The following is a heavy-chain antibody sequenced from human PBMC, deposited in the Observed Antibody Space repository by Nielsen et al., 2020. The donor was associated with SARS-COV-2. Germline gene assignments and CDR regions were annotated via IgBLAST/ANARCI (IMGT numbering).Heavy chain of an antibody. CDR3: ARTNKSRYFDWLF. Sequence: GGSLRLSCAASGFSVSSHYMSWVRQAPGKGLEWVSVIHRGEKTYYADSVKGRFTISRDNSKNTLYLQMNSLRVDDTAVYYCARTNKSRYFDWLFWGQGMLVTVSS. V-gene: IGHV3-66*01. CDR1: GFSVSSHY. J-gene: IGHJ4*02. CDR2: IHRGEKT. D-gene: IGHD3-9*01.